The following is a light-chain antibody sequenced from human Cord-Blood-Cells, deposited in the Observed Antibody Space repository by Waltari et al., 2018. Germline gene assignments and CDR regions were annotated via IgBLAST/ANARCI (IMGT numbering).Light chain of an antibody. CDR1: IRDVGSYTT. CDR2: EGS. Sequence: QSALTQPASVSGSPGQSITLSCTGTIRDVGSYTTVSWYQQHPGKAPKLMIYEGSKRPSGVSNRFSGSKSCNTASLTISGLQAEDEADYYCCSYAGSRVFGGGTKLTVL. V-gene: IGLV2-23*01. CDR3: CSYAGSRV. J-gene: IGLJ3*02.